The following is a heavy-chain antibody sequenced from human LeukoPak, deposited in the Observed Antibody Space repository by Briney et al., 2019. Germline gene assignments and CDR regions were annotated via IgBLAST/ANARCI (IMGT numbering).Heavy chain of an antibody. Sequence: AGGSLRLSCAASGFALSSSGMHWVRQAPGKGLEWVAGMSYDGSNKYYADSVEGRFTVSRDNSTKNTLYLQMNSLRAEDTAVYYCAKGSGNYGERNGFDIWGQGTMVTVSS. CDR2: MSYDGSNK. V-gene: IGHV3-30*18. J-gene: IGHJ3*02. CDR1: GFALSSSG. D-gene: IGHD1-26*01. CDR3: AKGSGNYGERNGFDI.